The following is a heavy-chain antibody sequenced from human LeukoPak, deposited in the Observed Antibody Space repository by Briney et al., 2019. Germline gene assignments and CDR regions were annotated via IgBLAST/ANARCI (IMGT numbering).Heavy chain of an antibody. CDR2: ISAYNGNT. V-gene: IGHV1-18*01. Sequence: GASVKVSCKASGYTFTSYGISWVRQAPGQGLEWMGWISAYNGNTNYAQKLQGRVTMTTDTSTSTAYMELRSLRSDDTAVYYCALLYGSGSYYYSDYWGQGTLVTVSS. J-gene: IGHJ4*02. CDR1: GYTFTSYG. CDR3: ALLYGSGSYYYSDY. D-gene: IGHD3-10*01.